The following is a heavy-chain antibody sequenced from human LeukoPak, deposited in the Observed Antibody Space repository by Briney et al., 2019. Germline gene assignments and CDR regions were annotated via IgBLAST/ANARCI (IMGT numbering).Heavy chain of an antibody. CDR1: GGTFSSYA. J-gene: IGHJ4*02. Sequence: ASVKVSCKASGGTFSSYAISWVRQAPGQGLEWMGGIIPIFGTANYAQKFQGRVTITTDESTSTAYMELSSLRSEDTAVYYCARVSPYYYDSSGHLDYWGQGTLVTVSS. V-gene: IGHV1-69*05. CDR2: IIPIFGTA. CDR3: ARVSPYYYDSSGHLDY. D-gene: IGHD3-22*01.